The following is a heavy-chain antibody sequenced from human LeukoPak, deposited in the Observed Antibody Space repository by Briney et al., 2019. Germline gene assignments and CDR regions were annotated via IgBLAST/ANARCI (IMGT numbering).Heavy chain of an antibody. CDR3: ARGVEAPTVITPVYNWFDP. CDR2: IYHSGST. J-gene: IGHJ5*02. V-gene: IGHV4-30-2*01. D-gene: IGHD4-23*01. Sequence: SETLSLTCAVSGGSISSGGYSWSWIRQPPGKGLEWIGCIYHSGSTDYNPSLKSRVTISVDRSKNQFSLKLSSVTAADTAVYYCARGVEAPTVITPVYNWFDPWGQGTLVTVSS. CDR1: GGSISSGGYS.